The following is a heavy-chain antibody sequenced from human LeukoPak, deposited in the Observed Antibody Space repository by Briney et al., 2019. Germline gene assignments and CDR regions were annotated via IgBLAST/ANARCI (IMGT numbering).Heavy chain of an antibody. CDR2: ISAYNGNT. CDR3: ARYRYCSGGSCYPGIDY. Sequence: VASVKVSCKASGSTFTSYGISWVRQAPGQGLEWMGWISAYNGNTNYAQKLQGRVTMTTDTSTSTAYMELRSLRSDDTAVYYCARYRYCSGGSCYPGIDYWGQGTLVTVSS. J-gene: IGHJ4*02. D-gene: IGHD2-15*01. V-gene: IGHV1-18*01. CDR1: GSTFTSYG.